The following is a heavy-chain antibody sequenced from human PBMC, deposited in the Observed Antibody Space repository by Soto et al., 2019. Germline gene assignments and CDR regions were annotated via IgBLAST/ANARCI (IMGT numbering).Heavy chain of an antibody. V-gene: IGHV4-31*03. D-gene: IGHD3-10*01. CDR2: IYYSGST. J-gene: IGHJ6*02. CDR1: GGSISSGGYY. CDR3: ARDGFHPYYYGSYYGMDV. Sequence: QVQLQESGPGLVKPSQTLSLTCTVSGGSISSGGYYWSWIRQHPGKGLEWIGYIYYSGSTYYNPSLQSRVTISVDTSKNQFSLKLSSVTAADTAVYYCARDGFHPYYYGSYYGMDVWGQGTTVTVSS.